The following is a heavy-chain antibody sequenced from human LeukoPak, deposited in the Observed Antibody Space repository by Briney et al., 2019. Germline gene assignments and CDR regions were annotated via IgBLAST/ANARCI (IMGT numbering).Heavy chain of an antibody. V-gene: IGHV3-21*01. Sequence: ETLSLTCAVYGGSFSGYYWSWIRQPPGKGLEWVSSISSSSSYIYYADSVKGRFTISRDNAKNSLYLQMNSLRAEDTAVYYCARDGTGIVVVPAAHNDYWGQGTLVTVSS. CDR1: GGSFSGYY. J-gene: IGHJ4*02. CDR3: ARDGTGIVVVPAAHNDY. D-gene: IGHD2-2*01. CDR2: ISSSSSYI.